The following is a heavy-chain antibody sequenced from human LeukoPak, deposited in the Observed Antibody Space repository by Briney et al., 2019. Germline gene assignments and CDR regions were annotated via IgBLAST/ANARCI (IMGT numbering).Heavy chain of an antibody. Sequence: IINPSCGSTSYAHKFQGRVTMNRETYTRKVYMELSSLRSEDTAVYYCAREDKYYYDSSGTDWGQGTLVTVSS. V-gene: IGHV1-46*01. CDR3: AREDKYYYDSSGTD. CDR2: INPSCGST. D-gene: IGHD3-22*01. J-gene: IGHJ4*02.